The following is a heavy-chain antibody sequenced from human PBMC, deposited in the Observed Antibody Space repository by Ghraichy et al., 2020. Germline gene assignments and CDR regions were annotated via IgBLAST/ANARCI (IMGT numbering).Heavy chain of an antibody. J-gene: IGHJ4*02. CDR2: IDHSGAT. Sequence: SETLSLTCTVSGGSISSATYSWCWVRQPPGEGLEWIAYIDHSGATYSNPSLKSRVAMSVDRSKSQFSLTLTSVTAADTAVYYCARALNWVGIDYWGQGTLGTVSS. CDR1: GGSISSATYS. V-gene: IGHV4-30-2*01. CDR3: ARALNWVGIDY. D-gene: IGHD7-27*01.